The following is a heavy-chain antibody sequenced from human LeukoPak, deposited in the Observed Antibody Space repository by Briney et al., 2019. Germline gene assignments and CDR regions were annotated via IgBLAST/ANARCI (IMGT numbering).Heavy chain of an antibody. CDR3: ARGVYIVVVPAAERHFDY. CDR1: GGSFSGYY. CDR2: INHSGST. Sequence: SETLSLTCAVYGGSFSGYYWSWIRQPPGKGLEWIGEINHSGSTNYNPSLKSRVTISVDTSKNQFSPKLSSVTAADTAVYYCARGVYIVVVPAAERHFDYWGQGTLVTVSS. J-gene: IGHJ4*02. D-gene: IGHD2-2*01. V-gene: IGHV4-34*01.